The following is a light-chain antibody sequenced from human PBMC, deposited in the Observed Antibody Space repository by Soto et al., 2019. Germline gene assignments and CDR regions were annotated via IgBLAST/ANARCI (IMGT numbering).Light chain of an antibody. CDR2: RDT. J-gene: IGLJ3*02. V-gene: IGLV3-9*01. CDR1: NIGGRN. Sequence: SYELTQPLSVSVALGQTATITCGGDNIGGRNVHWYQLNPGQAPVLVIYRDTNRPSGIPERFSGSNSGNTATLAISGVQAGDDAHYYCHVWDRSTVVFGGGTKLTVL. CDR3: HVWDRSTVV.